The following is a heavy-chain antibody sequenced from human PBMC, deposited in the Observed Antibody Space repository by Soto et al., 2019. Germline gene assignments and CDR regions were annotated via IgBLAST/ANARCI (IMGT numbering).Heavy chain of an antibody. Sequence: ASVKVSCKASGYTFTSYGISWVRQAPGQGLEWMGWISAYNGNTNYAQKLQGRVTMTTDTSTGTAYMELRSLRSDDTAVYYCARVRYDYIWGSYPHYWGQGTLVTVSS. D-gene: IGHD3-16*02. CDR1: GYTFTSYG. V-gene: IGHV1-18*01. CDR2: ISAYNGNT. CDR3: ARVRYDYIWGSYPHY. J-gene: IGHJ4*02.